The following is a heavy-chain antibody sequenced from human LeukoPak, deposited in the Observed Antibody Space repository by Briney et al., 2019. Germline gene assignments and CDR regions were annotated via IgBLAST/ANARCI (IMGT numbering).Heavy chain of an antibody. CDR1: GFTFSSYS. CDR3: ARSHSPTIQYPSDY. V-gene: IGHV3-21*01. D-gene: IGHD5-12*01. CDR2: ISSGSGYI. Sequence: PGGSLRLSCAVSGFTFSSYSIKWARQAPGKGLEWVSSISSGSGYIYYADSVKGRFTISRDNTNNSLFLQINSLRAEDTAVFYRARSHSPTIQYPSDYWGQGTLVTVSS. J-gene: IGHJ4*02.